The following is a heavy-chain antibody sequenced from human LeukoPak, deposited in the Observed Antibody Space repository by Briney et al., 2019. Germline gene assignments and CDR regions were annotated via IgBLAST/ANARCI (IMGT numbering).Heavy chain of an antibody. V-gene: IGHV3-53*01. J-gene: IGHJ4*02. Sequence: PGGSLRLSCAASGFSVSANYMTWVRQAPGKGLEWVSLIYTSGSTFYADSVRGRFTISRDNSENTLYLDMNSLTAGDTAIYYRVKAHDSDSSFAYWGQGTLVTVSS. CDR2: IYTSGST. D-gene: IGHD3-22*01. CDR1: GFSVSANY. CDR3: VKAHDSDSSFAY.